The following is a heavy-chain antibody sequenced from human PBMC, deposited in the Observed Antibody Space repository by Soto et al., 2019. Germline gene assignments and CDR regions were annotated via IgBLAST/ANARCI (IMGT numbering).Heavy chain of an antibody. Sequence: EVQLVETGGGLIQPGGSLRLSCAASGLSVGGNYMSWVRQAPGKGLEWVSTIYSGGTTHDADSVKGRFTISRDNSENTVYLQMNSLRTEDTAVYYCARSSRGGNAGYFNLWGRGTLVTVSS. D-gene: IGHD2-15*01. V-gene: IGHV3-53*02. CDR2: IYSGGTT. CDR1: GLSVGGNY. J-gene: IGHJ2*01. CDR3: ARSSRGGNAGYFNL.